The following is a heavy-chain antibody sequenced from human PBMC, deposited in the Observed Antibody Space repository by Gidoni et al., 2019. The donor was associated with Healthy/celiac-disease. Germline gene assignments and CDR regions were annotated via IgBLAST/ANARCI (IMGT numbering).Heavy chain of an antibody. CDR2: FSGSGGST. V-gene: IGHV3-23*01. CDR3: ATLPQWLAPTFDC. CDR1: GFPFSTYA. D-gene: IGHD6-19*01. Sequence: EGQLLESGGGLVQHGGSMRLSCAASGFPFSTYAMSWVRQAPGPGLEWVSAFSGSGGSTYYAASLKGRFTISRANSKNTLYLPMNSLRAEDTAVYSCATLPQWLAPTFDCCRQGTLVTVSS. J-gene: IGHJ4*02.